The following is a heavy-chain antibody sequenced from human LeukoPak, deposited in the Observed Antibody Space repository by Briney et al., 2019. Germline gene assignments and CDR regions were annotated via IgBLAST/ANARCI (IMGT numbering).Heavy chain of an antibody. CDR3: AKDGEGYYDYVWGSYRYGSGAFDI. V-gene: IGHV3-23*01. CDR1: GFTFSSYA. CDR2: ISGSGGST. Sequence: GGSLRLSCAASGFTFSSYAMSWVRQAPGKGLEWVSAISGSGGSTYYADYVKGRFTISRDNSKNTLYLQMNSLRAEDTAVYYCAKDGEGYYDYVWGSYRYGSGAFDIWGQGTMVTVSS. J-gene: IGHJ3*02. D-gene: IGHD3-16*02.